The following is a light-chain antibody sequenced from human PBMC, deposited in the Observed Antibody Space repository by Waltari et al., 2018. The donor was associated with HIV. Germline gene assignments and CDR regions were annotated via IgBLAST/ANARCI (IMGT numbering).Light chain of an antibody. J-gene: IGLJ1*01. V-gene: IGLV2-14*01. CDR1: SRDVGGYNY. Sequence: QSALTQPASVSGSPGQSINISCPGTSRDVGGYNYVPWTQQHPGKAPKLMIYDVSNRPSGVSNRFSGSKSGNTASLTISGLQAEDEADYYCSSYTSSSTPLYVFGTGTKVTVL. CDR2: DVS. CDR3: SSYTSSSTPLYV.